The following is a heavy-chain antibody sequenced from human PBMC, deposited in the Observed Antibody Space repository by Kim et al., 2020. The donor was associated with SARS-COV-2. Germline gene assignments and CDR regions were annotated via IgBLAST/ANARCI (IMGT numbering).Heavy chain of an antibody. Sequence: YYNASLKSRVTISVDTSKNQFSRKPSSVTAADTAVYYCASWDQGHNWFDPWGQGTLVTVSS. D-gene: IGHD1-26*01. V-gene: IGHV4-30-2*03. CDR3: ASWDQGHNWFDP. J-gene: IGHJ5*02.